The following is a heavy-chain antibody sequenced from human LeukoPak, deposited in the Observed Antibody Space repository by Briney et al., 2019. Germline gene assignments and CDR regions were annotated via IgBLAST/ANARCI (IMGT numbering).Heavy chain of an antibody. Sequence: SETLSLTCTVSGGSISSGGYYWSWIRQHPGKGLEWIGYIYYSGSTYYNPSLESRVTISVDTSKNQFSLKLSSVTAADTAVYYCARVWDYYDSSGYFPYFDYWGQGTLVTVSS. J-gene: IGHJ4*02. D-gene: IGHD3-22*01. CDR3: ARVWDYYDSSGYFPYFDY. CDR2: IYYSGST. CDR1: GGSISSGGYY. V-gene: IGHV4-31*03.